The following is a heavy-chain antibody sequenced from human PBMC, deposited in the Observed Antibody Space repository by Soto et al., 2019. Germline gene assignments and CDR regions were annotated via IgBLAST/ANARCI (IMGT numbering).Heavy chain of an antibody. Sequence: SETLSLTCTVTGGSISSYYWSWIRQPPGKGLEWIGYIYYTGSTNYNPSLKSRVTISVYSSKNQFSLKMSSVTSADTAVYYCARDVSTVTTYNWFDPWGQGTLVTVS. D-gene: IGHD4-17*01. V-gene: IGHV4-59*01. J-gene: IGHJ5*02. CDR3: ARDVSTVTTYNWFDP. CDR2: IYYTGST. CDR1: GGSISSYY.